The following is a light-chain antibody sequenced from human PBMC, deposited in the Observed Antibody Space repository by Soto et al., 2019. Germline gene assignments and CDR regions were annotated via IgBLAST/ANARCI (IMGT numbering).Light chain of an antibody. V-gene: IGKV1-39*01. CDR2: GVF. CDR3: QQSYSIPWT. J-gene: IGKJ1*01. CDR1: QSISRY. Sequence: DLQMTQSPSSLSASVGDRVTITCRASQSISRYLKWYQQKPGRAPKLLIYGVFKLQSGVPSRFSGSGSQTDFTLTISSLQPEEFATYYCQQSYSIPWTFGQETKVEI.